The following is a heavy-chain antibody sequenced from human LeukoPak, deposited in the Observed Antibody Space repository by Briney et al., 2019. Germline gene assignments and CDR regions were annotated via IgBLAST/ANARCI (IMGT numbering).Heavy chain of an antibody. CDR2: VYYSGRT. Sequence: SETLSLTCAVYGGSFSGYYWSWIRQSPGRGLEWLGSVYYSGRTDYNPSLKSRVTIFVDTSKNQLSLRLSAVTAADTAVYYCARAMSIAARLQTIFDYWGQGTLVTVSS. CDR3: ARAMSIAARLQTIFDY. V-gene: IGHV4-34*01. J-gene: IGHJ4*02. D-gene: IGHD6-6*01. CDR1: GGSFSGYY.